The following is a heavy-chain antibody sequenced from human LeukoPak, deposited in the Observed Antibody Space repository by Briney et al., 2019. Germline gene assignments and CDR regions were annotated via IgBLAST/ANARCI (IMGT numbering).Heavy chain of an antibody. CDR2: IYYSGST. CDR1: GGSISSSSYY. CDR3: ARDATGMGNYFDY. Sequence: PSETLSLTCTVSGGSISSSSYYWGWIRQPPGKGLEWIGSIYYSGSTYYNPSLKSRVTISVDTSKNQFSLKLSSVTAADTAVYYCARDATGMGNYFDYWGQGTLVTVSS. D-gene: IGHD3-10*01. J-gene: IGHJ4*02. V-gene: IGHV4-39*07.